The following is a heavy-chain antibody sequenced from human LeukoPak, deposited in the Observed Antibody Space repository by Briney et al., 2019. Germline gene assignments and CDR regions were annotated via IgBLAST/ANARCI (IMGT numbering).Heavy chain of an antibody. D-gene: IGHD6-13*01. CDR3: ARESSSSWYVNYYGMDV. CDR1: GYTFTGYY. V-gene: IGHV1-2*04. J-gene: IGHJ6*02. CDR2: INPNSGGT. Sequence: PAASVKVSCKASGYTFTGYYMHWVRQAPGQGLEWMGWINPNSGGTNYAQKFQGWVTMTRDTSISTAYMELSRLRSDNTAVYYCARESSSSWYVNYYGMDVWGQGTTVTVSS.